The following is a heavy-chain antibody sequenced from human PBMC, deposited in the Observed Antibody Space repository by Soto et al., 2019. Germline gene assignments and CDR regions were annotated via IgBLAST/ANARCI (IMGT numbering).Heavy chain of an antibody. CDR2: ISSNGGST. CDR1: GFTFSSYA. CDR3: ARIPWGYCSSTSCTDDAFDI. V-gene: IGHV3-64*01. D-gene: IGHD2-2*01. Sequence: GGSLRLSCAASGFTFSSYAMHWVRQAPGKGLEYVSAISSNGGSTYYANSVKGRFTISRDNSKNTLYLQMGSLRAEDMAVYYCARIPWGYCSSTSCTDDAFDIWGQGTMVTVSS. J-gene: IGHJ3*02.